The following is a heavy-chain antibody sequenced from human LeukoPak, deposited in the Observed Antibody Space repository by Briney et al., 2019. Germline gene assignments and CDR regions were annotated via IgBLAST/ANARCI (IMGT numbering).Heavy chain of an antibody. CDR1: GFTFSSFS. CDR2: ISSNGGST. CDR3: AREYRGGYVDY. V-gene: IGHV3-64*01. J-gene: IGHJ4*02. Sequence: PGGSLRLSCAASGFTFSSFSMHWVRQAPGKGLESVSAISSNGGSTYYANSVKGRFTISRDNSKYTLYLHMGGLRAEDMAVYYCAREYRGGYVDYWGQGTLVTVSS. D-gene: IGHD2-15*01.